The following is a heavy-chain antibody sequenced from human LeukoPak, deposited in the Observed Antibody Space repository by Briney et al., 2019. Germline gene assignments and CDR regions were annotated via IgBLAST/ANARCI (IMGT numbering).Heavy chain of an antibody. CDR3: ARQAVAGTLGYFQH. D-gene: IGHD6-19*01. Sequence: ASVKVSCKASGYTFTTYAIHWVRQAPGQGLEWMGWINAANGNTKYSQDFQGRVTITRDTSASTAFMELSSLRSEDMAVYYCARQAVAGTLGYFQHWGQGTLVTVSS. V-gene: IGHV1-3*03. CDR2: INAANGNT. CDR1: GYTFTTYA. J-gene: IGHJ1*01.